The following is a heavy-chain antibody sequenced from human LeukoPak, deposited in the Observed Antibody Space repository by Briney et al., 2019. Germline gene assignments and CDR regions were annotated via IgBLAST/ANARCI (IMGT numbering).Heavy chain of an antibody. CDR1: GGSISSYY. D-gene: IGHD2-2*01. Sequence: PSETLSLTCTVSGGSISSYYWSWIRQPPGKGLEWIGYIYYSGSTNYNPSLKSRVTISVDTSKNQFSLKLSSVTAADTGVYYCARVVYCSSTSCYPYYYYYMDVWGKGTTVTVSS. CDR2: IYYSGST. V-gene: IGHV4-59*01. CDR3: ARVVYCSSTSCYPYYYYYMDV. J-gene: IGHJ6*03.